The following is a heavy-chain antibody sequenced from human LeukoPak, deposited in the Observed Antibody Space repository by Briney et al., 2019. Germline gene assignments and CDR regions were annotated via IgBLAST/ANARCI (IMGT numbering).Heavy chain of an antibody. CDR3: AREGYYDSSGTLDY. Sequence: PGRSLRLSCAASGFTFSSYGMHWVRQAPGKGLEWVSAISGSGGSTYYADSVKGRFTISRDNSKNTLYLQMNSLRAEDTAVYYCAREGYYDSSGTLDYWGQGTLVTVSS. V-gene: IGHV3-23*01. CDR1: GFTFSSYG. J-gene: IGHJ4*02. D-gene: IGHD3-22*01. CDR2: ISGSGGST.